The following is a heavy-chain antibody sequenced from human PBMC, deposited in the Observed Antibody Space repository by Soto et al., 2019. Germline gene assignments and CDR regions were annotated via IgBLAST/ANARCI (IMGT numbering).Heavy chain of an antibody. D-gene: IGHD2-2*01. CDR3: ARFVRSCSATTCSTRADV. Sequence: TLSLTCTVSGGFVNSDTHSWSWIRQTPGKRLEWIGFIYSGGSTKNPSLRSRVTMSVDTSKNQFSLKLRSVIVADTAVYHCARFVRSCSATTCSTRADVWGQGITVTVS. CDR2: IYSGGST. J-gene: IGHJ6*02. CDR1: GGFVNSDTHS. V-gene: IGHV4-61*01.